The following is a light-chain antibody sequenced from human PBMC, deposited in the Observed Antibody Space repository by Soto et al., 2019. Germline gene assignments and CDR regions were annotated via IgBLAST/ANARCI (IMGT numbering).Light chain of an antibody. CDR3: SSYTTSNTRQIV. J-gene: IGLJ1*01. Sequence: SALTQPASVSGSPGQSITICCTGTSSDVGGYNYVSWYQQHPGKAPKFMIYDVSNRPSGVSNRFSGSKSGNTASLTISGLQAEDEADYYCSSYTTSNTRQIVFGTGTKVTVL. CDR1: SSDVGGYNY. V-gene: IGLV2-14*01. CDR2: DVS.